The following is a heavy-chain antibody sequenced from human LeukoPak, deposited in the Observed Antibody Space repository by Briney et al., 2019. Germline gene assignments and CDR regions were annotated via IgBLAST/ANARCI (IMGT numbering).Heavy chain of an antibody. V-gene: IGHV4-34*01. J-gene: IGHJ4*02. CDR2: INHSGST. D-gene: IGHD2-8*01. Sequence: PSETLSLTCAVYGGSFSGYYWSWGRQPPGRGLEWIGEINHSGSTNYNPSLKSRVTISVDTSKNQFSLKLSSVTAADTAVYYCARAVGVLMVYYFDYWGQGTLLTVSS. CDR3: ARAVGVLMVYYFDY. CDR1: GGSFSGYY.